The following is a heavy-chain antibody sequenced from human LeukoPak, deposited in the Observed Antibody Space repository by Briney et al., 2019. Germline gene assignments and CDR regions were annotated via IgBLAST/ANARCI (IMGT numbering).Heavy chain of an antibody. CDR2: ISGSGDST. Sequence: GGSLRLSCAASGFTFSTYAMSWVRQAPGKGLEWVSGISGSGDSTDYADSVKGRFTISRDNSKNTLYVQMNSLRAEDTAVYYCAGTYYYDSSGYSYEYWGQGTLVAVSS. V-gene: IGHV3-23*01. J-gene: IGHJ4*02. CDR1: GFTFSTYA. D-gene: IGHD3-22*01. CDR3: AGTYYYDSSGYSYEY.